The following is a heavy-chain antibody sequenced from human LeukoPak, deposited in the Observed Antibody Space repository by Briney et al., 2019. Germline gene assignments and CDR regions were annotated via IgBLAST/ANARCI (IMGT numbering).Heavy chain of an antibody. CDR2: INHSGST. V-gene: IGHV4-34*01. CDR3: ARTGYCSSTSCYRSLRPNPFDI. CDR1: GGSFSGYY. J-gene: IGHJ3*02. D-gene: IGHD2-2*02. Sequence: SETLSLTCAVYGGSFSGYYWSWIRQPPGKGLEWIGEINHSGSTNYNPSLKSRVTISVDTSKNQFSLKLSSVTAADTAVYYCARTGYCSSTSCYRSLRPNPFDIWGQGTMVTVSS.